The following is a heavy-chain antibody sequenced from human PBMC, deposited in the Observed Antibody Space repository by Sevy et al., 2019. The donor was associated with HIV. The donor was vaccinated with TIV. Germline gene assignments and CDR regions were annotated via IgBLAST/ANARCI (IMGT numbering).Heavy chain of an antibody. CDR3: AKGQTTVFGGVDFDY. CDR1: GFTFSSYA. V-gene: IGHV3-23*01. CDR2: ISGSGGST. Sequence: GGSLRLSCAASGFTFSSYAMSWVRQAPGKGLEWVSAISGSGGSTYYAYSVKGRFTISRDNSKNTLYLQMNSLRADDTAVYYCAKGQTTVFGGVDFDYWGQGTLVSVSS. D-gene: IGHD3-10*01. J-gene: IGHJ4*02.